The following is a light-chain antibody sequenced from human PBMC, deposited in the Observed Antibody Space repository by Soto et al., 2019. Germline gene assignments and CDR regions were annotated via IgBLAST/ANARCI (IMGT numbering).Light chain of an antibody. V-gene: IGLV2-14*01. CDR1: DSDVGGYNY. J-gene: IGLJ2*01. CDR2: DVS. CDR3: SSYTINGVGV. Sequence: QSVLTQPASVSGSPGQSITISCTGTDSDVGGYNYVSWYQQHPGNAPKVMIYDVSNRPSGVSNRFSGSKSGNTASLIISGLQAEDEADYYCSSYTINGVGVFGGGTKL.